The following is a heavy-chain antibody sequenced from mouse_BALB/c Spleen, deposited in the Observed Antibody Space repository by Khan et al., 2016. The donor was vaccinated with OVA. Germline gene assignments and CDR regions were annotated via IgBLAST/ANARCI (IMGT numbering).Heavy chain of an antibody. CDR1: GYSITSGYF. J-gene: IGHJ3*01. CDR3: ARWGSSGPAWFAY. V-gene: IGHV3-6*02. CDR2: IRYDGDS. Sequence: EVQLQESGPGLVKPSQSLSLTCSVTGYSITSGYFWNWIRQFPGNNLEWLGYIRYDGDSNYNPSLKNRISITRDTSKNQFFLKLNSVPPEDTATXYCARWGSSGPAWFAYWGQGTLVTVSA. D-gene: IGHD3-1*01.